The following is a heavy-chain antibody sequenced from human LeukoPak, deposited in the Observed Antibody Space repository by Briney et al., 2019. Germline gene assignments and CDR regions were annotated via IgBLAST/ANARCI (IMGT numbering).Heavy chain of an antibody. J-gene: IGHJ4*02. Sequence: GGSLRLSCAASGLTVGTTHMSWVRQAPGKGLEWVANIKQEGSEKYYVDSVKGRFTISRDNAKNSLYLQMNSLRAEDTAVYYCARSIVVVVAATTFFDYWGQGTLVTVSS. V-gene: IGHV3-7*01. CDR2: IKQEGSEK. CDR1: GLTVGTTH. D-gene: IGHD2-15*01. CDR3: ARSIVVVVAATTFFDY.